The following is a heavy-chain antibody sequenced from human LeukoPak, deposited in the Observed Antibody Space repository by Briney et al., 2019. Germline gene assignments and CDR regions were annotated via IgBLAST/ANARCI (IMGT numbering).Heavy chain of an antibody. CDR2: ISSSSSYI. Sequence: GGSLRLSCAASGFTFSSYSMNWVRQAPGKGLEWVSSISSSSSYIYYADSVKGRFTISRDNSKNTLYLQMNSLSAADTAVYYCAKDPWVEVGATDYFEYWGKGTLVTVS. CDR3: AKDPWVEVGATDYFEY. J-gene: IGHJ4*02. D-gene: IGHD1-26*01. V-gene: IGHV3-21*04. CDR1: GFTFSSYS.